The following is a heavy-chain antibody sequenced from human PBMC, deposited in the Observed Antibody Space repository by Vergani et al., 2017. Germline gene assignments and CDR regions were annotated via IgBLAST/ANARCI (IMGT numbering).Heavy chain of an antibody. CDR3: ARVGPYSGSYRGWFDS. Sequence: QVQLVQSGAEVKKPGASVKVSCKASGYTFTSYYMHWVRQAPGQGLEWMGIINPSGGSTSYAQKFQGRVSMTRDTSTGTVYMELNRLRSEDTAIYYCARVGPYSGSYRGWFDSWGQGTLVTVSA. CDR1: GYTFTSYY. V-gene: IGHV1-46*03. D-gene: IGHD1-26*01. J-gene: IGHJ5*01. CDR2: INPSGGST.